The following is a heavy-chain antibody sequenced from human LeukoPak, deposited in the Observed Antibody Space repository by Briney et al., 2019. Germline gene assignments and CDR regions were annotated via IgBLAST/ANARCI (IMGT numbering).Heavy chain of an antibody. J-gene: IGHJ1*01. D-gene: IGHD3-22*01. Sequence: ASVKVSCKGSGYTFTSYGISWVRQAPGQGLEWMGGIIPIFGTANYAQKFQGRVTITADESTSTAYMELSSLRSEDTAVYYCARASTYYYDSSGYGRAEYFQHWGQGTLVTVSS. V-gene: IGHV1-69*13. CDR3: ARASTYYYDSSGYGRAEYFQH. CDR2: IIPIFGTA. CDR1: GYTFTSYG.